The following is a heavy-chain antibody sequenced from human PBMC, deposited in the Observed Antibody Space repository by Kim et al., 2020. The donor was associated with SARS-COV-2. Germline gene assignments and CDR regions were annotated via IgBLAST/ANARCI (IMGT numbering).Heavy chain of an antibody. D-gene: IGHD3-3*01. CDR2: ISGDGGST. CDR1: GFTFDDYA. V-gene: IGHV3-43*02. J-gene: IGHJ5*02. CDR3: AKDQERAIFGVVRSGAGGLDP. Sequence: GGSLRLSCAASGFTFDDYAMHWVRQAPGKGLEWVSLISGDGGSTYYADSVKGRFTISRDNSKNSLYLQMNSLRTEDTALYYCAKDQERAIFGVVRSGAGGLDPWGQGTLVTVSS.